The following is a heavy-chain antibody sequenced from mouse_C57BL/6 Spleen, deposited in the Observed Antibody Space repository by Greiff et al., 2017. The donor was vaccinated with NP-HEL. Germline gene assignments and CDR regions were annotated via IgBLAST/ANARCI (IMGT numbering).Heavy chain of an antibody. CDR3: ARSGLYYGSSYGAWFAY. V-gene: IGHV1-53*01. CDR2: INPSNGGT. D-gene: IGHD1-1*01. Sequence: QVQLQQPGTELAKPGASVKLSCKASGYTFTSYWMHWVKQRPGQGLEWIGNINPSNGGTNYNEKFKSKATLTVDKSSSTAYMQLSSLTSEDSAVYYCARSGLYYGSSYGAWFAYWGQGTLVTVSA. CDR1: GYTFTSYW. J-gene: IGHJ3*01.